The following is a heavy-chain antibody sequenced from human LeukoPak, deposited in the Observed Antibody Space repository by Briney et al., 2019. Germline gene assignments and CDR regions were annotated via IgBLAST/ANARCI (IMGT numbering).Heavy chain of an antibody. J-gene: IGHJ4*02. CDR3: ARHECGANCYPDS. CDR1: GYTFTTYW. Sequence: GESLKISCKGSGYTFTTYWIGWVRQMPGKGLEWMGIIYPGDSDTRYSPSFQGQVTISVDKSISTAYLQWRSLKASDTTMYYCARHECGANCYPDSWGQGTLVTVSS. D-gene: IGHD2-15*01. V-gene: IGHV5-51*01. CDR2: IYPGDSDT.